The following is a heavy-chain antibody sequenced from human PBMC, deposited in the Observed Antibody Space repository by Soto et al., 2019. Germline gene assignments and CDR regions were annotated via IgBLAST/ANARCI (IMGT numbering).Heavy chain of an antibody. J-gene: IGHJ5*02. Sequence: GGSLRLSCAASRFNFSAYGMHWVRQAPGKGLEWVAGISYDGVNKFYSASMKGRLTVSRDNAKNTFYLQMNSLRPADTALYYCAKARYASGWSGLDTWGQGXLVTVSS. V-gene: IGHV3-30*18. CDR1: RFNFSAYG. CDR2: ISYDGVNK. CDR3: AKARYASGWSGLDT. D-gene: IGHD6-19*01.